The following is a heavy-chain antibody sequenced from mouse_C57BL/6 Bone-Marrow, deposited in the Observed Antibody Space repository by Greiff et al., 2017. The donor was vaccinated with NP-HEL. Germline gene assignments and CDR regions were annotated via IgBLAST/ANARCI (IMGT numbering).Heavy chain of an antibody. J-gene: IGHJ3*01. CDR1: GFTFSDYY. Sequence: EVHLVESGGGLVQPGGSLKLSCAASGFTFSDYYMYWVRQTPEKRLEWVAYISNGGGSTYYPDTVKGRFTISRDNAKNTLYLQMSRLKSEDTAMYYCARPWDGAWFAYWGQGTLVTVSA. CDR3: ARPWDGAWFAY. D-gene: IGHD4-1*01. CDR2: ISNGGGST. V-gene: IGHV5-12*01.